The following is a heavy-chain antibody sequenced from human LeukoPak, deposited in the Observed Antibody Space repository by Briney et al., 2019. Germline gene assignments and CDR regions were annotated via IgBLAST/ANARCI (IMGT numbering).Heavy chain of an antibody. CDR3: VFDYYDSSGYSKACLPY. CDR2: INPNSGDT. CDR1: GYTFTGYY. Sequence: ASVKVSCKASGYTFTGYYMHWVRQAPGQGLEWMGWINPNSGDTNYAQKFQGRVTMTRDTSISTAYMELSRLRSDDTAVYYCVFDYYDSSGYSKACLPYWGQGTLVTVSS. J-gene: IGHJ4*02. D-gene: IGHD3-22*01. V-gene: IGHV1-2*02.